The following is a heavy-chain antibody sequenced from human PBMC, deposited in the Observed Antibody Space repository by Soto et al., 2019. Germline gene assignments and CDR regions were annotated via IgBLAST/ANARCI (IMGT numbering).Heavy chain of an antibody. CDR3: GVSAGLDF. J-gene: IGHJ4*02. V-gene: IGHV1-18*01. D-gene: IGHD6-13*01. CDR1: GFSPTTYA. CDR2: ISADTGEP. Sequence: QVQLVQSGAEVKRPGASVKISCKASGFSPTTYAFSWVRRAPGKGLEWMGLISADTGEPRYAQKFQGRVAMTTDTSMRTAYMELRGLTSDDTAVYYCGVSAGLDFWGQGTRVTVSS.